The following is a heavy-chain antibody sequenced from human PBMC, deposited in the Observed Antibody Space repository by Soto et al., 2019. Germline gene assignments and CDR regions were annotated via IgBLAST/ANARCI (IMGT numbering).Heavy chain of an antibody. CDR1: GFTFSNYS. CDR3: ARDSCDSPLALFDY. J-gene: IGHJ4*02. Sequence: AGGSLRLSCAASGFTFSNYSMNWVRQAPGKGLEWVSSISSSGSYIYYADSMKGRFTISRDNAKNSLYLQMNSLRAEDTAVYYCARDSCDSPLALFDYWGQGTLVTVSS. D-gene: IGHD2-21*01. CDR2: ISSSGSYI. V-gene: IGHV3-21*01.